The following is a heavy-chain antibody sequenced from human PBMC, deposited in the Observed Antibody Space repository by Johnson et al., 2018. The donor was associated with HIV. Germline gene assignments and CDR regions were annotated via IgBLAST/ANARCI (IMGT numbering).Heavy chain of an antibody. CDR2: IKRKTDGGTT. CDR3: ARVRGYSYGAHAFDI. J-gene: IGHJ3*02. D-gene: IGHD5-18*01. CDR1: GFTFSDHW. Sequence: VQLVESGGGLVQPGGSLRLSCGASGFTFSDHWMQWVRQAPGKGLEWVGRIKRKTDGGTTDYAAPVKGRFTISRDDSRNTLYLQRNSLRAEDTAVYYCARVRGYSYGAHAFDIWGQGTMVTVSS. V-gene: IGHV3-15*01.